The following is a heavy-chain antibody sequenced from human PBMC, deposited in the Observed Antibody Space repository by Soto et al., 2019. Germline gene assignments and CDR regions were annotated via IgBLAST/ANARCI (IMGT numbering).Heavy chain of an antibody. Sequence: EVQLVESGGGLVQPGGALRLDCAASGFTFHTYWMHCVRQVPGKGLVWVALINSDGTSTNYADNVKGRFTNSRDNAKKPLYLQMRSRRAEDTAVYYCVKDMIFVSRNVLTAAVKSFDSWGQGTLVSVSS. CDR2: INSDGTST. J-gene: IGHJ4*02. CDR1: GFTFHTYW. CDR3: VKDMIFVSRNVLTAAVKSFDS. V-gene: IGHV3-74*01. D-gene: IGHD3-16*01.